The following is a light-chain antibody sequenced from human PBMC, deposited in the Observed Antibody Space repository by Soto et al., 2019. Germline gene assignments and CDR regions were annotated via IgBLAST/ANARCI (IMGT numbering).Light chain of an antibody. Sequence: QSALTQPASVSGSPGQSITISCTGTSSDVGGYNYVSWYQQHPGKAPKLMIYDVSNRPSGVSNRFSGSKSGNTASLTISGPQADDEAVYYCSSYTSSSPPYVVFGGGTKLTVL. CDR3: SSYTSSSPPYVV. CDR1: SSDVGGYNY. CDR2: DVS. J-gene: IGLJ2*01. V-gene: IGLV2-14*01.